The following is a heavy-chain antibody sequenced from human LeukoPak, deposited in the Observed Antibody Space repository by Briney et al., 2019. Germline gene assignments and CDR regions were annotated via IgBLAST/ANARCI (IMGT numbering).Heavy chain of an antibody. CDR2: INHSGST. J-gene: IGHJ4*02. CDR3: ARIRGYSGYGYLDY. CDR1: GGSISSYY. D-gene: IGHD5-12*01. Sequence: SETLSLTCTVSGGSISSYYWSWIRQPPGKGLEWIGEINHSGSTNYNPSLKSRVTISVDTSKNQFSLKLSSVTAADTAVYYCARIRGYSGYGYLDYWGQGTLVAVSS. V-gene: IGHV4-34*01.